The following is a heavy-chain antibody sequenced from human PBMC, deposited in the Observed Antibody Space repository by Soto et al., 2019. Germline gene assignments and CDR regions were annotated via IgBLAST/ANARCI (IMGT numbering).Heavy chain of an antibody. D-gene: IGHD2-15*01. J-gene: IGHJ5*02. CDR2: IFSNDEK. Sequence: QVTLKESGPVLVKPTETLTLTCTVSGFSLSNARMGVSWIRQPPGKALEWLAHIFSNDEKSYSTSLKSRLTNSKDTAKSQVVLTMTNMDPVDTATYYCARAPRYCSGGSCYAGYPNWFDPWGQGTLGTVSS. V-gene: IGHV2-26*01. CDR1: GFSLSNARMG. CDR3: ARAPRYCSGGSCYAGYPNWFDP.